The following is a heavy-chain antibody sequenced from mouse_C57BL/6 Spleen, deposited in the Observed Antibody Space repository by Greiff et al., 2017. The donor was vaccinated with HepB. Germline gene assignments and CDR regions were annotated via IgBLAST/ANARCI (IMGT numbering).Heavy chain of an antibody. Sequence: EVMLVESGGGLVKPGGSLKLSCAASGFTFSSYAMSWVRQTPEKRLEWVATISDGGSYTYYPDNVKGRFTISRDNAKNNLYLQMSHLKSEDTAMDYCARDGYDGSSYGYYFDYWGQGTTLTVSS. V-gene: IGHV5-4*01. CDR1: GFTFSSYA. J-gene: IGHJ2*01. CDR2: ISDGGSYT. CDR3: ARDGYDGSSYGYYFDY. D-gene: IGHD1-1*01.